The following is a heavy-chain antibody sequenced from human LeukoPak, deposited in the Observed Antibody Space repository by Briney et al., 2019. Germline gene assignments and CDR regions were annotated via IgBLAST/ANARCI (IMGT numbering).Heavy chain of an antibody. CDR1: GGSISSSSYY. D-gene: IGHD3-10*01. Sequence: SETLSLTCTVSGGSISSSSYYWSWIRQSPGKGLEWIGYIFDRGTTNYNPSLESRVTISAETSKNQVSLKVKSVTAADTAVYYCARGGRSRGSMSFYYMDVWGKGATVTVSS. CDR3: ARGGRSRGSMSFYYMDV. CDR2: IFDRGTT. J-gene: IGHJ6*03. V-gene: IGHV4-61*01.